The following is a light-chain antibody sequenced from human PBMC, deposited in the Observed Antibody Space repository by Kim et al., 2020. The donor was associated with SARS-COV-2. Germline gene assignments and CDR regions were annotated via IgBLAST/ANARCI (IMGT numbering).Light chain of an antibody. CDR2: TAT. Sequence: SASVGDRVTITCRASQGIRTNLAWYQHRPGKAPKRLIYTATSLQSGVPSRFSGSGSGTEFSLTISSLQPEDFGIYYCQQYNTYPITFGGGTKVDI. CDR3: QQYNTYPIT. J-gene: IGKJ4*01. CDR1: QGIRTN. V-gene: IGKV1-17*01.